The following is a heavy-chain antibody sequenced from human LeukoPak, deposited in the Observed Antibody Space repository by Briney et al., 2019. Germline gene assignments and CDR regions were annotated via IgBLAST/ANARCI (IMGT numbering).Heavy chain of an antibody. CDR3: ARHTSSSPTWWFGP. CDR1: GGSISSYY. Sequence: SETLSLTCTVSGGSISSYYWSWIRQPPGKGLEWIGYIFYSGSTNYNPSLKSRVTISVDTSKNQFSLKLSSVTAADTAVYYCARHTSSSPTWWFGPWGQGTLVTVSS. D-gene: IGHD6-13*01. J-gene: IGHJ5*02. CDR2: IFYSGST. V-gene: IGHV4-59*08.